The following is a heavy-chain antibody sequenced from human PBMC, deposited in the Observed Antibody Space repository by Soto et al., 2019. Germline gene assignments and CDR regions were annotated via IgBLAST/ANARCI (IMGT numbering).Heavy chain of an antibody. CDR1: GDSINTYY. CDR3: ARVQMATIYFDY. Sequence: QVQLQESGPGLVKPSETLSLTCTVSGDSINTYYWSWIRQPPGKGLEWIGHIYRSGTTRYNPAVESRVTISGETAKSQCSLELSSVTAADTAVYYCARVQMATIYFDYWGQGILVTVSS. V-gene: IGHV4-59*01. J-gene: IGHJ4*02. CDR2: IYRSGTT. D-gene: IGHD5-12*01.